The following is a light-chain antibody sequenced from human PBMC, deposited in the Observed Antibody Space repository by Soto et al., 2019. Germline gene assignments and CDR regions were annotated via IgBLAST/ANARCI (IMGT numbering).Light chain of an antibody. CDR2: EVN. CDR3: SSYAGSSNV. Sequence: QSALTQPPSASGSPGQSVAISCTGTSSDVGGYNYFSWYQQHPGKAPKLMIYEVNKRPSGVPDRFSCSKSGNTASLTVSGLQAEDEADYYCSSYAGSSNVFGTGTKLTVL. J-gene: IGLJ1*01. V-gene: IGLV2-8*01. CDR1: SSDVGGYNY.